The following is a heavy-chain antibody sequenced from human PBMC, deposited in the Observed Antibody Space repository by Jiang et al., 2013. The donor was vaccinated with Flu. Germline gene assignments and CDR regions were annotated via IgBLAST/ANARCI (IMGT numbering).Heavy chain of an antibody. CDR3: ARDHPTGGYDFYFYYGMDV. V-gene: IGHV1-18*01. Sequence: EVKKPGASVKVSCKASGYTFASYGISWVRQAPGQGLEWMGWISAYNGNTNYGQNLQGRVTISTDTSTSTAYMELRSLRSDDTAVYYCARDHPTGGYDFYFYYGMDVWGQGTTVTVTS. J-gene: IGHJ6*02. CDR2: ISAYNGNT. CDR1: GYTFASYG. D-gene: IGHD6-25*01.